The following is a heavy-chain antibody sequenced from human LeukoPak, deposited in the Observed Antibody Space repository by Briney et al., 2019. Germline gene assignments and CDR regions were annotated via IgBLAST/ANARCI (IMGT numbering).Heavy chain of an antibody. CDR1: GFTFSDYY. CDR3: ARGSEGYCSGGGCYYGMDV. V-gene: IGHV3-11*04. Sequence: PGGSLRLSCAASGFTFSDYYMIWIRQDPGKGLEWISYISSSGLTINYADSVKGRFTISRDNAKNSLYLQMNSLRAEDTAVYYCARGSEGYCSGGGCYYGMDVWGQGTTVTVSS. CDR2: ISSSGLTI. J-gene: IGHJ6*01. D-gene: IGHD2-15*01.